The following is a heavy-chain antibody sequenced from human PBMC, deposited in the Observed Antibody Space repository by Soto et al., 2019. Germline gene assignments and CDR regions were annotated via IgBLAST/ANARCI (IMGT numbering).Heavy chain of an antibody. CDR3: ARLLALRAGTTY. CDR1: GGSISSSSYY. J-gene: IGHJ4*02. V-gene: IGHV4-39*01. D-gene: IGHD6-19*01. Sequence: SETLSLTCTVSGGSISSSSYYWGWIRQPPGKGLEWIGSIYYSGSTYYNPSLKSRVTISVDTSKNQSSLKLSSVTAADTAVYYCARLLALRAGTTYWGQGTLVTVSS. CDR2: IYYSGST.